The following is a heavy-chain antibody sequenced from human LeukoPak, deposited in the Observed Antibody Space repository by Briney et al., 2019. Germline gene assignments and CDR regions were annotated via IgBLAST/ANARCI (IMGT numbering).Heavy chain of an antibody. CDR3: ARGAIRGSQHPRDY. CDR2: ISSSSSYI. V-gene: IGHV3-21*01. J-gene: IGHJ4*02. Sequence: GGSLRLSCAASGFTFSSYGMNWVRQAPGKGLEWVSSISSSSSYIYYADSVKGRFTISRDNAKNSLYLQMNSLRAEDTAVYYCARGAIRGSQHPRDYWGQGTLVTVSS. D-gene: IGHD1-26*01. CDR1: GFTFSSYG.